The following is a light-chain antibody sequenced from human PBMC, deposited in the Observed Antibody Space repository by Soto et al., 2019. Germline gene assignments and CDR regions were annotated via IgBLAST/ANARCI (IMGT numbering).Light chain of an antibody. Sequence: EIVMTQSPATLSVSPGERATLSCRASQSVSYNLAWYQQKPGQAPRLLIYGASSRATGIPDRFSGSGSGTDFTLTISRLEPEDFAVYYCQQYGSSPRTFGQGIKVDIK. V-gene: IGKV3-20*01. CDR3: QQYGSSPRT. CDR1: QSVSYN. CDR2: GAS. J-gene: IGKJ1*01.